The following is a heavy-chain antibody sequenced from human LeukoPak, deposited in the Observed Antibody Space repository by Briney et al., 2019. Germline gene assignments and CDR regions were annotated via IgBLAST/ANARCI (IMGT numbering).Heavy chain of an antibody. D-gene: IGHD3-22*01. J-gene: IGHJ4*02. CDR3: ARDGGTYYYDSSGYYGYY. CDR1: GYTFTSHA. CDR2: ISTYNGNT. Sequence: GASVNVSCKASGYTFTSHAISWVRQAPGQGLEWMGWISTYNGNTNYAQKLQGRVSMTTDTSTSTAYMDLRSLRSDDTAVYYCARDGGTYYYDSSGYYGYYWGQGTLVTVSS. V-gene: IGHV1-18*01.